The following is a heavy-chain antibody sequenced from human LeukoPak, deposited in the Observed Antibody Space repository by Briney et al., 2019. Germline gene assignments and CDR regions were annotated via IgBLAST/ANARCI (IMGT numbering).Heavy chain of an antibody. V-gene: IGHV4-59*01. CDR3: ARVRDNSGYYPFDY. CDR2: IYYSGST. CDR1: GGSISSYY. D-gene: IGHD3-22*01. J-gene: IGHJ4*02. Sequence: SETLSLTCTVSGGSISSYYWSWIRQPPGKGLEWIGYIYYSGSTNYNPSLKSRVTTSVDTSKNHFSLKLSSVTAADTAVYYCARVRDNSGYYPFDYWGQGILVTVSS.